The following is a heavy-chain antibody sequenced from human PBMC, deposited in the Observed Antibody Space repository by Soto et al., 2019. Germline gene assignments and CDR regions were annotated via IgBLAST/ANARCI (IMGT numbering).Heavy chain of an antibody. CDR2: LYYGRSA. Sequence: SETLPLTWAVSGGSFSGCYYSWFRQPPGKGLESIGYLYYGRSANYNPSLKSRVTLSVDTSTNQCSLTLSSMTAADTAVYYCALRSMAVVPEYWGQGTLVTVS. CDR3: ALRSMAVVPEY. CDR1: GGSFSGCY. V-gene: IGHV4-59*01. J-gene: IGHJ4*02. D-gene: IGHD3-22*01.